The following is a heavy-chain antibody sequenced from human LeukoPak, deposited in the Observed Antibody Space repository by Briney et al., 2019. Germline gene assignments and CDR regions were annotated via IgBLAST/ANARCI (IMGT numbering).Heavy chain of an antibody. CDR2: ISAYNGNT. CDR3: ARDGGYCSGGSCGWFDP. CDR1: GYTFTSYD. J-gene: IGHJ5*02. Sequence: ASVKVSCKASGYTFTSYDISWVRQAPGQGLEWMGWISAYNGNTNYAQKLQGRVTMTTDTSTSTAYMELRSLRSDDTAVYYCARDGGYCSGGSCGWFDPWGQGTLVTVSS. V-gene: IGHV1-18*01. D-gene: IGHD2-15*01.